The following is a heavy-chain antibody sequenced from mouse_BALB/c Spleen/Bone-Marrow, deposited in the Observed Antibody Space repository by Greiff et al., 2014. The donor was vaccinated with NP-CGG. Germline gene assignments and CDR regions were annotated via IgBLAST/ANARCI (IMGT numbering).Heavy chain of an antibody. CDR1: GYSITSGYY. V-gene: IGHV3-6*02. J-gene: IGHJ2*01. CDR3: ARDRGHYFDY. CDR2: KSYDGSN. Sequence: EVKLQESGPGLVKPSQSLSLTCSVTGYSITSGYYWNWIRQFPGNKLEWMGYKSYDGSNNYNPSLKNRMSITRDTSKNQFFLKLSSVTTEDTGTYYCARDRGHYFDYWGQGTTLTVSA. D-gene: IGHD3-1*01.